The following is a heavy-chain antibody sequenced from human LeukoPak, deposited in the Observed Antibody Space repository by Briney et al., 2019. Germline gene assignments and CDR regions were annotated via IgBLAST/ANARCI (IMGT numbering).Heavy chain of an antibody. CDR3: ARGSGWYVPYDY. CDR1: GFPFSDYY. D-gene: IGHD6-19*01. V-gene: IGHV3-11*01. J-gene: IGHJ4*02. Sequence: PGGSLRLSCAASGFPFSDYYMGWIRQAPGKGLERVSYITSGGSTMYYADSVKGRFTISRDNAKNSLFLQMNSLRAEDTAVYYCARGSGWYVPYDYWGQGTLVTVSS. CDR2: ITSGGSTM.